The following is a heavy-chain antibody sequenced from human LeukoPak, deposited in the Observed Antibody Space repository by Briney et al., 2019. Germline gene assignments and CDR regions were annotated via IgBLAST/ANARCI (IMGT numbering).Heavy chain of an antibody. V-gene: IGHV4-34*01. CDR2: INHSGST. CDR1: GGAFSGYY. D-gene: IGHD3-9*01. CDR3: ARDDILTGEYHFDY. J-gene: IGHJ4*02. Sequence: SETLSLTCAVYGGAFSGYYWSWIRQPPGKGLEWIGEINHSGSTNYNPSLKSRVTISVDTSKNQFSLKLSSVTAADTAVYYCARDDILTGEYHFDYWGQGTLVTVSS.